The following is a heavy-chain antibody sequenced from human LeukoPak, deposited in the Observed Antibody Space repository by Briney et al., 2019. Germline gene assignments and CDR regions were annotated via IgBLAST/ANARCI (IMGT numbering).Heavy chain of an antibody. D-gene: IGHD3-3*01. CDR2: ISGSGGST. V-gene: IGHV3-23*01. Sequence: PGGSLRLSCSASVFTLGCYSMSWVRRAPGKGLEWVSAISGSGGSTYYSDPVKGRFTISRDNSKHTLHLQMNSLRAEDTAVYYCAKPFWSGDFDYWGQGTLVTVSS. CDR3: AKPFWSGDFDY. J-gene: IGHJ4*02. CDR1: VFTLGCYS.